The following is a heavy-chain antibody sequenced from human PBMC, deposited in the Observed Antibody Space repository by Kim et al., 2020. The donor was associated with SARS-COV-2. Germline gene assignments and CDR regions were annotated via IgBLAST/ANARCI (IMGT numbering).Heavy chain of an antibody. V-gene: IGHV3-23*01. Sequence: GGSLRLSCAASGFTFSSYAMSWVRQAPGKGLEWVSAISGSGGSTYYADSVKGRFTISRDNSKNTLYLQMNSLRAEDTAVYYCAKDLPLRYFDWLFQLSDWFDPWGQGTLVTVSS. CDR2: ISGSGGST. J-gene: IGHJ5*02. CDR3: AKDLPLRYFDWLFQLSDWFDP. D-gene: IGHD3-9*01. CDR1: GFTFSSYA.